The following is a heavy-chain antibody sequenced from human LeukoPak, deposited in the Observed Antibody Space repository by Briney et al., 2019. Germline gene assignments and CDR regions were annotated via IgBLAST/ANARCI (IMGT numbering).Heavy chain of an antibody. Sequence: SVTVSFKASGGTFSIYAISWVRQAPGQGLEWMGGIIPIFGTANYTQKFRGRVTITADKSTRTAYMELSSLRSEDTAIYYCANPPTVTSFHYWGQGTLVTVSS. CDR2: IIPIFGTA. CDR3: ANPPTVTSFHY. J-gene: IGHJ4*02. CDR1: GGTFSIYA. V-gene: IGHV1-69*06. D-gene: IGHD4-11*01.